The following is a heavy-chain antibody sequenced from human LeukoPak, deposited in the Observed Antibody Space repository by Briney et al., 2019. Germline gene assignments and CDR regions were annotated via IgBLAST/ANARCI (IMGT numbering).Heavy chain of an antibody. D-gene: IGHD3-22*01. CDR1: GYTFTGYY. J-gene: IGHJ4*02. Sequence: ASVKVSCKASGYTFTGYYMHWVRQAPGQGLEWMGWINPNSGGTNCAQKFQGRVTMTRDTSISTAYMELSRLRSDDTAVYYCARGPSITMIVVVITRFGSGASDYFDYWGQGTLVTVSS. CDR2: INPNSGGT. CDR3: ARGPSITMIVVVITRFGSGASDYFDY. V-gene: IGHV1-2*02.